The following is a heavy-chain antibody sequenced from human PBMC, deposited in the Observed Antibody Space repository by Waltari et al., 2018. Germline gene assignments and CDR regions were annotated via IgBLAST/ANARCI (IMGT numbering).Heavy chain of an antibody. CDR2: IKQDGSEK. CDR3: ARDRAYYYGSRDALDY. D-gene: IGHD3-10*01. V-gene: IGHV3-7*01. Sequence: EVQLVESGGGLVQPGGSLRLSCAASGFTFSSYWMSWVRQAQGKGLEWVANIKQDGSEKYYVDSVKGRFTISRDNAKNSLYLQMNSLRAEDTAVYYCARDRAYYYGSRDALDYWGQGTLVTVSS. J-gene: IGHJ4*02. CDR1: GFTFSSYW.